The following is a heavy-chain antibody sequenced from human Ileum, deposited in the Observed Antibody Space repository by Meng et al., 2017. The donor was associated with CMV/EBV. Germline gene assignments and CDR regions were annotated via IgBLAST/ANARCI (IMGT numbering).Heavy chain of an antibody. Sequence: GESLKISCASSGFTFSYYGMHWVRQAPGKGLEWVALIGDDGSKKWYGDSARGRFTISRDNYKKPVYLEMNSLRPEDTAYYYCAKGCNGECFYLQHWGQGTLVTVSS. CDR1: GFTFSYYG. V-gene: IGHV3-30*02. CDR3: AKGCNGECFYLQH. D-gene: IGHD2-8*01. CDR2: IGDDGSKK. J-gene: IGHJ4*02.